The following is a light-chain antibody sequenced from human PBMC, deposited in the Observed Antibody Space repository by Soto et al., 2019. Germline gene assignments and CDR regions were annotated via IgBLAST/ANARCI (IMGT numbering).Light chain of an antibody. J-gene: IGKJ1*01. CDR3: LKYGRSPGWT. V-gene: IGKV3-20*01. CDR1: QSVSSDF. Sequence: EIVMTQSPATLSVSPGERATLSCRASQSVSSDFLACYQQKPGQAPRLLIYAASSRASGIPDSFSGRGSETDFTLTISRLEPEDFAVYYCLKYGRSPGWTFGQGTKVDIK. CDR2: AAS.